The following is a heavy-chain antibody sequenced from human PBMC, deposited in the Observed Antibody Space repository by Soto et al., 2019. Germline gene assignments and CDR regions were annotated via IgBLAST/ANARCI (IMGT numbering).Heavy chain of an antibody. CDR3: ARHGVDYGDYASYYYYGMDV. Sequence: SETLSLTCTVSGGFINSTNYYWGWIRQPPGKGLEWIGFIYYSGSAYYNPSLKSRVTISIDTSKNQFSLKLTSVTAADTAVFYCARHGVDYGDYASYYYYGMDVWGRGTTVTVSS. J-gene: IGHJ6*02. D-gene: IGHD4-17*01. CDR2: IYYSGSA. V-gene: IGHV4-39*01. CDR1: GGFINSTNYY.